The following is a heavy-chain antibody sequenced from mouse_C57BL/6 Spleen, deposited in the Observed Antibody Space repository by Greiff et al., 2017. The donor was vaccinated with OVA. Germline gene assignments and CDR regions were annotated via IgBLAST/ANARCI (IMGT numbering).Heavy chain of an antibody. Sequence: QVQLQQSGAELVKPGASVKLSCKASGYTFTSYWMHWVKQRPGQGLEWIGMIHPNSGSTNYNEKFKSKATLTVDKSSSTAYMQLSSLTSEDSAVYYCARWGLLFYAMDYWGQGTSVTVSS. D-gene: IGHD2-3*01. J-gene: IGHJ4*01. CDR3: ARWGLLFYAMDY. CDR1: GYTFTSYW. CDR2: IHPNSGST. V-gene: IGHV1-64*01.